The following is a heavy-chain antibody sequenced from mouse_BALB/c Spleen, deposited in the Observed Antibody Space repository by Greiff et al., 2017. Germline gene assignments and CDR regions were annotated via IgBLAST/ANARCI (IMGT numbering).Heavy chain of an antibody. CDR1: GYTFTSYV. J-gene: IGHJ4*01. CDR3: ARWRYDDAMDY. D-gene: IGHD2-14*01. CDR2: INPYNDGT. V-gene: IGHV1-14*01. Sequence: VQLKESGPELVKPGASVKMSCKASGYTFTSYVMHWVKQKPGQGLEWIGYINPYNDGTKYNEKFKGKATLTSDKSSSTAYMELSSLTSEDSAVYYCARWRYDDAMDYWGQGTSVTVSS.